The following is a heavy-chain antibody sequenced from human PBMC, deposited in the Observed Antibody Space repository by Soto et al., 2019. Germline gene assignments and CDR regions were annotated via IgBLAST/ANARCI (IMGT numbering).Heavy chain of an antibody. J-gene: IGHJ6*02. CDR1: CSAISSRTYY. CDR2: IYYSGST. D-gene: IGHD3-10*01. CDR3: ARPLWFGELFYGMDV. Sequence: PETLSQTRTFSCSAISSRTYYRGWVRQPPGKGLEWIGSIYYSGSTYYNPSLKSRVTISVDTSKNQFSLKLSSVTAADTAVYYCARPLWFGELFYGMDVWVQGTTVT. V-gene: IGHV4-39*01.